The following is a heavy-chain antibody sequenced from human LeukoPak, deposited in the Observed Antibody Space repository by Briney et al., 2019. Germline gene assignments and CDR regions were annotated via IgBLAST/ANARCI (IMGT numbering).Heavy chain of an antibody. Sequence: GGSLRLSCAASGFTFSNYAMSWVRQAPGKGLEWVAVISYDGSNKYYADSVKGRFTISRDNSKNTLYLQMNSLRAEDTAVYYCARGRIAAENWFDPWGQGTLVTVSS. CDR2: ISYDGSNK. CDR1: GFTFSNYA. V-gene: IGHV3-30*04. D-gene: IGHD6-25*01. CDR3: ARGRIAAENWFDP. J-gene: IGHJ5*02.